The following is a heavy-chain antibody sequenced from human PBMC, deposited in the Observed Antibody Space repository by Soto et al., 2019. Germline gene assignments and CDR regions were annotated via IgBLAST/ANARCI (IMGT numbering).Heavy chain of an antibody. Sequence: SETLSLTCTVSGGSISSGDYYWSWIRQPPGKGLEWIGYIYYSGSTYYNPSLKSRVTISVDTSKNQFSLKLSSVTAADTAVYYCARYALSGMDGWGQGTTVTVAS. CDR1: GGSISSGDYY. CDR2: IYYSGST. CDR3: ARYALSGMDG. V-gene: IGHV4-30-4*01. J-gene: IGHJ6*02.